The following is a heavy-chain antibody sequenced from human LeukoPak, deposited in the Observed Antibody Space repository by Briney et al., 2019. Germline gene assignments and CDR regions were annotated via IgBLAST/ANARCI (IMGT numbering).Heavy chain of an antibody. CDR2: ISSSSSTI. CDR3: ARVSGYGFDY. V-gene: IGHV3-48*04. Sequence: GGSLRLSCAASGFTFSSYAMSWVRQAPGKGLEWVSYISSSSSTIYYADSVKGRFTISRDNAKNSLYLQMNSLRAEDTAVYYCARVSGYGFDYWGQGTLVTVSS. J-gene: IGHJ4*02. D-gene: IGHD5-12*01. CDR1: GFTFSSYA.